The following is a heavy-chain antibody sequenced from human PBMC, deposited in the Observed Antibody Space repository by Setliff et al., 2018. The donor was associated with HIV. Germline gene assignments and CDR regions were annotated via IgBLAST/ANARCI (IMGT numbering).Heavy chain of an antibody. CDR1: GYSISSGYY. J-gene: IGHJ2*01. V-gene: IGHV4-38-2*01. CDR2: MYHSGST. D-gene: IGHD2-21*02. Sequence: ASETLSLTCAVSGYSISSGYYWGWIRQPPGKGLEWIGSMYHSGSTNYNPSLQSRDTISVETSKNQFSLKLSSVTAADTAVYYCARHDGTYCGGDCYLLGYFDLWGRGTLVTVSS. CDR3: ARHDGTYCGGDCYLLGYFDL.